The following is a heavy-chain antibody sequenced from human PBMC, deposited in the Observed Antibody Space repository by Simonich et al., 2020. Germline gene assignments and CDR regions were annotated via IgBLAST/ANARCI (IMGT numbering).Heavy chain of an antibody. CDR2: INPNRGCK. CDR3: ARSHIATAGTGYFQH. D-gene: IGHD6-13*01. CDR1: GYTFPGYY. J-gene: IGHJ1*01. V-gene: IGHV1-2*02. Sequence: QVQRVQSGAEVKKPGASVKVSCKASGYTFPGYYMHWVRQAPGQGLEWMGWINPNRGCKNYAQKFQGRVTMTRDTSSSTAYMELSRLRSDDTAVYYCARSHIATAGTGYFQHWGQGTLVTVSS.